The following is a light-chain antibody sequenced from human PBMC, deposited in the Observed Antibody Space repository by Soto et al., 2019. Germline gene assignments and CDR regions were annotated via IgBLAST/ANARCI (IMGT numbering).Light chain of an antibody. CDR3: QQRSNWPRT. CDR1: QSVSSSY. J-gene: IGKJ1*01. CDR2: GAS. V-gene: IGKV3D-20*02. Sequence: EIVLTHSPGTLSLSPGEIATLSCRASQSVSSSYLAWYQQKPGQAPRLLIYGASSRATGIPDRFSGSGSGTDFTLTISSLEPEDLAVYYCQQRSNWPRTFGQGTKVDI.